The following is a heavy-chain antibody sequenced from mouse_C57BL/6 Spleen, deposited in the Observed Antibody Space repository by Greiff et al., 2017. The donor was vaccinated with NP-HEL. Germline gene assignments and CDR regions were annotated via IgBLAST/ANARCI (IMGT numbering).Heavy chain of an antibody. D-gene: IGHD1-1*01. V-gene: IGHV1-62-2*01. CDR1: GYTFTEYT. Sequence: QVQLQPSGAELVKPGASVKLSCKASGYTFTEYTIHWVKQRSGQGLEWIGWFYPGSGSIKYNEKFKDKATLTADKSSSTGYMELSRLTSEDAAVYVYARHEYGRTAYYAMDYWGQGTSVTVSS. CDR2: FYPGSGSI. J-gene: IGHJ4*01. CDR3: ARHEYGRTAYYAMDY.